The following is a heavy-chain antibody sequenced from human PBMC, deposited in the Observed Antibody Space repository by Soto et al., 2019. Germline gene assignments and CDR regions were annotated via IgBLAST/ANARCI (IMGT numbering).Heavy chain of an antibody. CDR3: TKAGVAVAAHFEP. D-gene: IGHD6-19*01. Sequence: GGSLRLSCAASGFAFSSFTMTWVRQAPGKGLEWVSSISGRGLTTFYTDSVEGRFTISRDNFRNTLYLQMESLRVEDTAVYYCTKAGVAVAAHFEPRGQGTLVTVSS. CDR2: ISGRGLTT. J-gene: IGHJ1*01. CDR1: GFAFSSFT. V-gene: IGHV3-23*01.